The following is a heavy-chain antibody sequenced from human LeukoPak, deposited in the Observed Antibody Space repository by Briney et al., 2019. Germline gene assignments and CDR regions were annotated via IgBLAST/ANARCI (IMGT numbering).Heavy chain of an antibody. CDR2: INPNSGGT. V-gene: IGHV1-2*04. J-gene: IGHJ4*02. CDR1: GYTFTGYY. D-gene: IGHD2-2*03. Sequence: ASVKVSCKASGYTFTGYYMHWVRQAPGQGLEWMGWINPNSGGTNYAQKFQGWVTMTRDTSISTAYMELSRLRSDDTAVYYCAAGYCSSTSCSYFDYWGQGTLVTVSS. CDR3: AAGYCSSTSCSYFDY.